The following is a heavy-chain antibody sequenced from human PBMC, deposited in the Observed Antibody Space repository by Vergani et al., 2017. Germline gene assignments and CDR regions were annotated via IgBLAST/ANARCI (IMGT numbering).Heavy chain of an antibody. Sequence: QLQLQESGPGLVKPSETLSLTCTVSGGSISSSSYYWGWIRQPPGKGLEWIGSIYYSGSTYYNPSLKSRVTISVDTSTNPFSLKLSSVTAADTAVYYCARHACIVVVPAAMGGWFDPWGQGTLVTVSS. D-gene: IGHD2-2*01. CDR2: IYYSGST. CDR3: ARHACIVVVPAAMGGWFDP. V-gene: IGHV4-39*01. J-gene: IGHJ5*02. CDR1: GGSISSSSYY.